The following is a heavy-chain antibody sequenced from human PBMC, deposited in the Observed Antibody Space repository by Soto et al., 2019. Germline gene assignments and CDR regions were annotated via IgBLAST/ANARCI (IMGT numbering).Heavy chain of an antibody. V-gene: IGHV1-46*01. CDR2: INPTGGDT. D-gene: IGHD2-2*01. CDR3: ARGSYASNVFIMDV. CDR1: GYTFTTYF. J-gene: IGHJ6*02. Sequence: QMQLVQSEAEVKEPGASVQVSCKAFGYTFTTYFIHWVRQAPGQGFEWLGRINPTGGDTVYAQKFQCRVSVTRDTSTNTVSIELGSLTSKDTAVYYCARGSYASNVFIMDVWGQGTAVTVSS.